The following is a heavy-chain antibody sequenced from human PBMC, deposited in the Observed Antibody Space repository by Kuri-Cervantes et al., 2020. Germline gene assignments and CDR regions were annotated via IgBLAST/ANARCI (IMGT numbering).Heavy chain of an antibody. V-gene: IGHV3-30-3*01. Sequence: GESLKISCAASGFTFSSYAMHWVRQAPGKGLEWVAVISYDGSNKYYADSVKGRFTISRDNSKNTLYLQMNSLRAEDTAVYYCAREGGWYGGGYFDYWGQGTLVTVSS. CDR3: AREGGWYGGGYFDY. CDR2: ISYDGSNK. J-gene: IGHJ4*02. D-gene: IGHD6-19*01. CDR1: GFTFSSYA.